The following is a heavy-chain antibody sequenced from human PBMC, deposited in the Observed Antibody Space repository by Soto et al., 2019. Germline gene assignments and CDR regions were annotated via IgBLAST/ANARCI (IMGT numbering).Heavy chain of an antibody. D-gene: IGHD3-3*01. Sequence: ETLSLTCAVYGGSFSGYYWSWIRQPPGKGLEWIGEINHSGSTNYNPSLKSRVTISVDTSKNQFSLKLSSVTAADTAVYYCARGFSVLRFLEWTTPGGYWGQGTLVTVSS. CDR1: GGSFSGYY. CDR3: ARGFSVLRFLEWTTPGGY. CDR2: INHSGST. J-gene: IGHJ4*02. V-gene: IGHV4-34*01.